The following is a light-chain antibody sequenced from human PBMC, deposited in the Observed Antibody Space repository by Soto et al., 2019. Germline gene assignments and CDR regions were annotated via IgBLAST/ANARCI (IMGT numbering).Light chain of an antibody. V-gene: IGLV2-14*03. CDR3: CSYAGSSTSVV. CDR1: SRDVGAYDY. J-gene: IGLJ2*01. Sequence: QSVLTQPASVSGSPGQSITISCTGTSRDVGAYDYVSWYLQYPDKAPQLLIYYVDHRPSGVSSRFSGSKSGNTASLTISGLQAEDEGDYYCCSYAGSSTSVVFGGGTQLTVL. CDR2: YVD.